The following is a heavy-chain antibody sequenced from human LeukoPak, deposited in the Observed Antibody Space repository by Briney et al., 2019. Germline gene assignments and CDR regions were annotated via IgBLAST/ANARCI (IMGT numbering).Heavy chain of an antibody. D-gene: IGHD4-17*01. CDR2: IYYSGST. CDR1: GGSISSYY. CDR3: ARSATVTTSPFDL. V-gene: IGHV4-59*08. Sequence: SKTLSLTCTVSGGSISSYYWSWIRQPPGKGLEWIGYIYYSGSTNYNPSLKSRVTISVDTSKNQFSLKLSSVTAADTAVYYCARSATVTTSPFDLWGRGTLVTVSS. J-gene: IGHJ2*01.